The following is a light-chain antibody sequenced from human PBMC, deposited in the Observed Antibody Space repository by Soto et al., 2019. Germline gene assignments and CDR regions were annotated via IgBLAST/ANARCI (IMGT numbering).Light chain of an antibody. V-gene: IGKV1-9*01. CDR3: QQLNSFPIP. CDR2: GAS. J-gene: IGKJ3*01. CDR1: QGIANS. Sequence: IQLTQSPSSLPASVGDRVTISCRASQGIANSLAWYQQKPGKAPKLLIYGASTLQSGVPSRFSGSGSGTDFTLTISSLQPEDFATYSCQQLNSFPIPFGPGTKVDIK.